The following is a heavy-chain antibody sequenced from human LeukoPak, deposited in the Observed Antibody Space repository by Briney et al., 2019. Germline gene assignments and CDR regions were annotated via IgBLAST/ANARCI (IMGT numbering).Heavy chain of an antibody. V-gene: IGHV1-8*01. CDR2: MNPNSGNT. J-gene: IGHJ6*03. CDR1: GYTFTSYD. CDR3: ARVYWARVESAVGCSSTSCYTYYYYYMDV. Sequence: ASVKVSCKASGYTFTSYDINWVRQATGQGLEWMGWMNPNSGNTGYAQKFQGRVTMTRNTSISTAYMELSSLRSEDTAVYYCARVYWARVESAVGCSSTSCYTYYYYYMDVWGKGTTVTVSS. D-gene: IGHD2-2*02.